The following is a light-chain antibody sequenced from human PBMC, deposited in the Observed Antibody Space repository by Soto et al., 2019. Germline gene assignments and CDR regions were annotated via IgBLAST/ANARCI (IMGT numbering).Light chain of an antibody. Sequence: DIQMTQSQSSLSSSLGDRVTITCRASQSISSYLNWYQQKPGKAPKLLIYAASSLQSGVPSRFSGSGSGTDFTLTISSLKNEDVATYYCQKYNSAPNTFGQGTKVDIK. V-gene: IGKV1-39*01. CDR3: QKYNSAPNT. J-gene: IGKJ1*01. CDR2: AAS. CDR1: QSISSY.